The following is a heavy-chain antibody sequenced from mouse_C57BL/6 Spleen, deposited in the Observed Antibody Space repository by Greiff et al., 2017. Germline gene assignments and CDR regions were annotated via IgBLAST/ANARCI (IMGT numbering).Heavy chain of an antibody. CDR3: ARECGTVGSFAY. CDR2: ISDGGSYT. Sequence: EVKLVESGGGLVKPGGSLKLSCAASGFTFSSYAMSWVRQTPEKRREWVATISDGGSYTYYPDNVKGRFTISRDHAKNNLYLQMSHLKSEDTAMYYCARECGTVGSFAYWGQGTLVTVSA. J-gene: IGHJ3*01. V-gene: IGHV5-4*01. D-gene: IGHD1-1*01. CDR1: GFTFSSYA.